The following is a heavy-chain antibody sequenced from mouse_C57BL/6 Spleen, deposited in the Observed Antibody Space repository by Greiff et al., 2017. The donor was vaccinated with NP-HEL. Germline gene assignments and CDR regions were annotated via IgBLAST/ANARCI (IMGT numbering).Heavy chain of an antibody. J-gene: IGHJ1*03. CDR1: GFTFSDYY. Sequence: EVKVVESEGGLVQPGSSMKLSCTASGFTFSDYYMAWVRQVPEKGLEWVANINYDGSSTYYLDSLKSRFIISRDNAKNILYLQMSSLKSEDTATYYCAREGTRGYFDVWGTGTTVTVSS. D-gene: IGHD3-1*01. V-gene: IGHV5-16*01. CDR2: INYDGSST. CDR3: AREGTRGYFDV.